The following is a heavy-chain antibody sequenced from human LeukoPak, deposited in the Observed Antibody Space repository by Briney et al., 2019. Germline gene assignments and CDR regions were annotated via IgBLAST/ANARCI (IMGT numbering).Heavy chain of an antibody. J-gene: IGHJ4*02. CDR1: GFTFNVYS. Sequence: GGSLRLSGAASGFTFNVYSIHWVRRAPGKGLEWVAVISHHGWNIHYAHSVKGRFTISRENSETPVFLQMNSRRPDDTAVYYCAKAALPNSSYGYDVHYFDYWGQGAQVTVSS. D-gene: IGHD6-6*01. V-gene: IGHV3-30*01. CDR3: AKAALPNSSYGYDVHYFDY. CDR2: ISHHGWNI.